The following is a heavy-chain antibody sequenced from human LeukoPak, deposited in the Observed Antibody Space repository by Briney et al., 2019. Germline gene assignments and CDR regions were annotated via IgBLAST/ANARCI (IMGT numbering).Heavy chain of an antibody. CDR1: GFTFGDYA. D-gene: IGHD4-17*01. V-gene: IGHV3-49*03. CDR3: TKGAYGYLDY. Sequence: GGSLRLSCTSSGFTFGDYAMSWFRQAPGKGLEWIGFIRSKAYRGTTEYAASVKGRFAISRDDSKSIAYLQMNSLKTEDTAVYYCTKGAYGYLDYWGQGTLSPSPQ. J-gene: IGHJ4*02. CDR2: IRSKAYRGTT.